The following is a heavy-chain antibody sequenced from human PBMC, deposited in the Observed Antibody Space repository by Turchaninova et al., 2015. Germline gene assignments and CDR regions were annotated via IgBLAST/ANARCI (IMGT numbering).Heavy chain of an antibody. CDR3: AKDRGGEYCSGGSCYSFDAFDI. V-gene: IGHV3-23*01. Sequence: EVQLLESGGGLVQPGGSLRLSCVASGFTFRSYAMGWVRQAPGKGLEWVAGISGNCGNTHNADSVKGRFTISRDNSKNTLYLQMNNLKAEDTAVYYCAKDRGGEYCSGGSCYSFDAFDIWGQGTMVTVSS. CDR2: ISGNCGNT. J-gene: IGHJ3*02. CDR1: GFTFRSYA. D-gene: IGHD2-15*01.